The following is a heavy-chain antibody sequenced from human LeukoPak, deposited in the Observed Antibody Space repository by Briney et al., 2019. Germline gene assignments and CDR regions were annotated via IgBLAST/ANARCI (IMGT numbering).Heavy chain of an antibody. Sequence: ASVKVSCKASGYTFTIYGISWVRQAPGQGLEWMGWISAYNGNTNYAQKLQGRVTMTTDTSTSTAYMELRSLRSDDTAVYYCARARYTIFGVVMPGDYWGQGTLVTVSS. J-gene: IGHJ4*02. V-gene: IGHV1-18*01. CDR3: ARARYTIFGVVMPGDY. D-gene: IGHD3-3*01. CDR2: ISAYNGNT. CDR1: GYTFTIYG.